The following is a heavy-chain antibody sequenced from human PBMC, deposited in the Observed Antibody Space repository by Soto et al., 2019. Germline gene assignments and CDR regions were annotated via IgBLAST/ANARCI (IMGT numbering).Heavy chain of an antibody. J-gene: IGHJ4*02. V-gene: IGHV1-69*13. CDR3: ARQDTAMVTFDY. D-gene: IGHD5-18*01. CDR1: GGTFSSYA. Sequence: GASVKVSCKASGGTFSSYAISWVRQAPGQGLEWMGGIIPIFGTANYAQKFQGRVTITADESTSTAYMELSSLRSEDTAVYYCARQDTAMVTFDYWGQGTLVTVSS. CDR2: IIPIFGTA.